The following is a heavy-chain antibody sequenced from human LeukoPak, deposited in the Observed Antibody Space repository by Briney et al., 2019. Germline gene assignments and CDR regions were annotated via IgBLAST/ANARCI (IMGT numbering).Heavy chain of an antibody. CDR3: AVLSSGWPFDY. CDR2: IVVGSGNT. CDR1: GFTFASSA. Sequence: SVKVSCKASGFTFASSAVQWVRQARGQRLEWIGWIVVGSGNTNYAQKFQERVTITRDMSTSTAYMELSSLRSEDTAVYYCAVLSSGWPFDYWGQGTLVTVSS. J-gene: IGHJ4*02. V-gene: IGHV1-58*01. D-gene: IGHD6-19*01.